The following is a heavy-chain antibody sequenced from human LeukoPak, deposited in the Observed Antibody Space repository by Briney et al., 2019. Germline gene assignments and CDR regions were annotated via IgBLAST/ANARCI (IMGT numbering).Heavy chain of an antibody. V-gene: IGHV4-34*01. J-gene: IGHJ5*02. CDR3: ARGKGSSWYRENWFDP. CDR1: GGSFSGYY. D-gene: IGHD6-13*01. Sequence: PSETLSLTCAVYGGSFSGYYWSWIRQPPGKGLEWIGEINHSGSTNYNPSLKSRVTISVDTSKNQFSLKLSSVTAADTAVYYCARGKGSSWYRENWFDPWGQGTLVTVSS. CDR2: INHSGST.